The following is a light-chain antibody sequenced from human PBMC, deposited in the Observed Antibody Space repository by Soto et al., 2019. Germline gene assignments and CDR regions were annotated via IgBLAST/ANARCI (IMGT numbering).Light chain of an antibody. CDR1: SPNIRAGYD. Sequence: SVLTPPPPVSGAPGPRGTLSFTWSSPNIRAGYDVHWYQQLPGTAPKLLIYGNSNRPSGVPDRFSGSKSGTSASLAITGLQAEDEADYYCQSYDSSLSGPYVFGTGTKVTVL. CDR2: GNS. J-gene: IGLJ1*01. CDR3: QSYDSSLSGPYV. V-gene: IGLV1-40*01.